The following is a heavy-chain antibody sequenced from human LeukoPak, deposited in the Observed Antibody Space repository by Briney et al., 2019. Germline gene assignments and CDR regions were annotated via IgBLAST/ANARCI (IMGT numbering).Heavy chain of an antibody. CDR3: AKNGIALGDCSSTSCYTSPLYYYYYMDV. CDR1: RFTFDDYT. V-gene: IGHV3-43*01. Sequence: GGCVRLSCAASRFTFDDYTMHWVRQAPGKGLEWVSLISWDGGSTYYADSVKGRFTTSRDNSKNSLYLQMNSLRTEDTALYYCAKNGIALGDCSSTSCYTSPLYYYYYMDVWGKGTTVTVSS. J-gene: IGHJ6*03. D-gene: IGHD2-2*02. CDR2: ISWDGGST.